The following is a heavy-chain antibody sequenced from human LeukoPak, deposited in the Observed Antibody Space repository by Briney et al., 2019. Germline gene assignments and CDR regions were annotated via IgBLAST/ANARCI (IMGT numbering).Heavy chain of an antibody. CDR1: GFTFNNYA. Sequence: GGSLRLSCAASGFTFNNYAMSWVRQAPGKGLEWVSSVSGSGSGTCYADSVKGQFTISRDNSKNTVYLQMNSLRADDTAVYYCAKDHPFDYYYATSGYFLYWGQGTLVTVSS. D-gene: IGHD3-22*01. CDR2: VSGSGSGT. CDR3: AKDHPFDYYYATSGYFLY. V-gene: IGHV3-23*01. J-gene: IGHJ4*02.